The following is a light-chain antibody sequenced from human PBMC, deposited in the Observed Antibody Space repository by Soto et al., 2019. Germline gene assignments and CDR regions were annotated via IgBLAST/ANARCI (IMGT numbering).Light chain of an antibody. V-gene: IGKV1-33*01. CDR1: QDISNY. CDR3: QQYDTPLLT. CDR2: DAS. Sequence: IPMTQSPSSLSASVGDRVTITCQASQDISNYLNWYQQKPGKDPKLLIYDASNLESGVPSRFSGSGSGTDFTFTISSLQPEDIATYYCQQYDTPLLTFGGGTKVEIK. J-gene: IGKJ4*01.